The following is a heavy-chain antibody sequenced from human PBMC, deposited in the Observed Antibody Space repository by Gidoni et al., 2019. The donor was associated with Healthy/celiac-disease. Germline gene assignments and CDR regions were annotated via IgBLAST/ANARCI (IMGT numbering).Heavy chain of an antibody. CDR1: GGSISSSSYY. J-gene: IGHJ6*02. CDR3: ARDRTNYYYGMDV. CDR2: IYYSGST. Sequence: QLQLQESGPGPVKPSETLSLTCTVSGGSISSSSYYWGWIRQPPGKGLEWIGSIYYSGSTYYNPSLKSRVTISVDTSKNQFSLKLSSVTAADTAVYYCARDRTNYYYGMDVWGQGTTVTVSS. V-gene: IGHV4-39*02.